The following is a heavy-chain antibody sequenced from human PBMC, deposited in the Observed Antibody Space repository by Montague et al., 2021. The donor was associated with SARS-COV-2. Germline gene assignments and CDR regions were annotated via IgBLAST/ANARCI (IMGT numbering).Heavy chain of an antibody. J-gene: IGHJ3*02. CDR2: IDWDDDK. V-gene: IGHV2-70*11. D-gene: IGHD3-3*01. CDR3: ARIWFIYHRNAFDI. CDR1: GFSLSTSGMC. Sequence: PALVKPTQTLTLTCTFSGFSLSTSGMCVSWIRQPPGKALEWLARIDWDDDKYYSTSLKTRLTISKDTSKNQVVLTMTNMDPVDTATYYCARIWFIYHRNAFDIWGQGTMVTVSS.